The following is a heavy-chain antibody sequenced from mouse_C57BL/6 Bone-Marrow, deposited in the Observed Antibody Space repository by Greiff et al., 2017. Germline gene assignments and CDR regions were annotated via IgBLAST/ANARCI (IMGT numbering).Heavy chain of an antibody. D-gene: IGHD2-4*01. CDR3: ARRDYDGGDAMDY. V-gene: IGHV1-76*01. Sequence: QVQLKQSGAELVRPGASVKLSCKASGYTFTDYYINWVKQRPGQGLEWIARIYPGSGNTYYNEKFKGKATLTAEKSSSTAYMQLSSLTSEDSAVYFCARRDYDGGDAMDYWGQGTSVTVSS. J-gene: IGHJ4*01. CDR2: IYPGSGNT. CDR1: GYTFTDYY.